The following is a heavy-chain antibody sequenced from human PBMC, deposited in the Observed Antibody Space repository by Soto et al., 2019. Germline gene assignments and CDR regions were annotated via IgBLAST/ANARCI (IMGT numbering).Heavy chain of an antibody. CDR1: GFAFSSYG. Sequence: QAQLVESGGGVVQPGRSLRLSCAASGFAFSSYGMHWVRQATGTGLEWVAVISYDGSLQHYADSVKGRFTISRDNSKNMVLLQISSLRAEDTSVYDCASDRGYGNASVPHSWGQGTLVSVSS. CDR2: ISYDGSLQ. V-gene: IGHV3-30*03. D-gene: IGHD5-18*01. J-gene: IGHJ4*02. CDR3: ASDRGYGNASVPHS.